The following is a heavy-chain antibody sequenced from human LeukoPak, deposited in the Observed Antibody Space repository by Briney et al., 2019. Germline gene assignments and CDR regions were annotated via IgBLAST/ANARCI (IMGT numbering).Heavy chain of an antibody. CDR3: VRPCSGECCNAFEN. V-gene: IGHV3-20*04. CDR2: VNWDGETT. CDR1: GFTFRNHG. Sequence: GGSLRLSCAASGFTFRNHGMNWVRQLPGKGLEWVAYVNWDGETTNYADSVKGRFTISRDNARNSLFLQMGSLSAEDTALYYCVRPCSGECCNAFENWGQGTMVIVSS. D-gene: IGHD2-15*01. J-gene: IGHJ3*02.